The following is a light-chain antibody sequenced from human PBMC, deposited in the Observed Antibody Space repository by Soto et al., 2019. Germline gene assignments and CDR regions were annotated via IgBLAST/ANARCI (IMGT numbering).Light chain of an antibody. CDR1: QSISSY. CDR3: QQILGFLLWT. CDR2: GAT. V-gene: IGKV1-39*01. J-gene: IGKJ1*01. Sequence: GDRVTFTCRASQSISSYLNWYQQKPGKAPXLXXXGATNLSTGVPSRFSGSGSRTEFTLTISCRKPEDFANYFCQQILGFLLWTVGHGPKV.